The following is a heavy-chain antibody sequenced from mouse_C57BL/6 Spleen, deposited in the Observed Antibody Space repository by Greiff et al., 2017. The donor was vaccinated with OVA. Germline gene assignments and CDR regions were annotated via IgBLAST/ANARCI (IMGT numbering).Heavy chain of an antibody. D-gene: IGHD1-1*01. CDR3: ARWIFSNYCDY. J-gene: IGHJ2*01. Sequence: QVQLQQPGAELVRPGSSVKLSCKASGYTFTSYWMHWVKQRPIQGLEWIGNIDPSDSETHYNQKFKDKATLTVDKSSSTAYLQLSSLTSEDSAVYYVARWIFSNYCDYWGQGTTLTVA. CDR1: GYTFTSYW. CDR2: IDPSDSET. V-gene: IGHV1-52*01.